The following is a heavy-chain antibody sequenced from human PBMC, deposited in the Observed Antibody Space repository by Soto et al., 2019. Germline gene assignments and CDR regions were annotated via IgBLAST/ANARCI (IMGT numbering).Heavy chain of an antibody. D-gene: IGHD5-12*01. V-gene: IGHV4-59*12. Sequence: SETLSLTCTVSGGSMNPYYWSWIRQPPGKGLEWIANIYYRGNTNYNPSFESRVTISVDTSKNQFSLKLSSVTAADTAVYYCARDPDSGYGYWGQGTLVTVSS. CDR3: ARDPDSGYGY. CDR1: GGSMNPYY. CDR2: IYYRGNT. J-gene: IGHJ4*02.